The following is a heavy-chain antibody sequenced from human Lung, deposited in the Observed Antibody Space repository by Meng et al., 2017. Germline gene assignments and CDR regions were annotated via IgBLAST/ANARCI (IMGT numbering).Heavy chain of an antibody. Sequence: GPLVGSGGDLVKPGGSLRLSCAASGFYFSNAWMSWVRQAPGKGLEWVGRIKSNTDGGTAEYAAPVTGRFTISRDDSKSTLYLQMSRLRIDDTGVYYCTWDDKAVSDYWGQGTLVTVSS. V-gene: IGHV3-15*01. CDR3: TWDDKAVSDY. J-gene: IGHJ4*02. CDR1: GFYFSNAW. CDR2: IKSNTDGGTA. D-gene: IGHD3-9*01.